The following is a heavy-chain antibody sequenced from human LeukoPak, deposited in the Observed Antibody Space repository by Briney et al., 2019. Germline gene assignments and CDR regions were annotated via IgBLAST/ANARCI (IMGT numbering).Heavy chain of an antibody. CDR1: GFTSSGYG. CDR3: AKGGGGYSNYGPDS. CDR2: IQYDGNNK. J-gene: IGHJ4*02. V-gene: IGHV3-30*02. Sequence: GGSLRLSCAASGFTSSGYGMHWVRQAPGKGLEWVAFIQYDGNNKYYADSVKGRFTISRDNSKNTLYLQKNSLRAEDTAVYACAKGGGGYSNYGPDSRGQGTLVTVSS. D-gene: IGHD4-11*01.